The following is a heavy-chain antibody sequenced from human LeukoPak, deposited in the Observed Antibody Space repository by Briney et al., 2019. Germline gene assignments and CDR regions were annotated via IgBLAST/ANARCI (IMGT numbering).Heavy chain of an antibody. J-gene: IGHJ4*02. Sequence: GSLRLSCAASGFTFSSYSMNWVRQAPGKGLEWVSSISSSSSYIYYADSVKGRFTISRDNAKNSLYLQVNSLRAEDTAVYYCAKDDHSSGYLFDYWGQGTLVTVSS. V-gene: IGHV3-21*01. CDR2: ISSSSSYI. CDR3: AKDDHSSGYLFDY. CDR1: GFTFSSYS. D-gene: IGHD3-22*01.